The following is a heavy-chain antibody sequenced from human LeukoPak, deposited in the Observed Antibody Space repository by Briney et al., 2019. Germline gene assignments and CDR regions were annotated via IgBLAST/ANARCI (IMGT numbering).Heavy chain of an antibody. CDR1: GGPFSGYF. D-gene: IGHD3-10*01. J-gene: IGHJ4*02. CDR3: ARRYYYNLGSFPFDF. CDR2: IHNSGTT. V-gene: IGHV4-34*01. Sequence: SETLSLTRAVPGGPFSGYFWSWIRHSSGKKLEWIGEIHNSGTTNYNPSLNSRVTISEDTSKNQFYLNLSSVTAADTAVYYCARRYYYNLGSFPFDFWGQGTLVTVSS.